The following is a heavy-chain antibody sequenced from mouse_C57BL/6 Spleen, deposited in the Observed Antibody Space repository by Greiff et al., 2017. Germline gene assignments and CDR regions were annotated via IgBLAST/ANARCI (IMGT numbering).Heavy chain of an antibody. CDR2: INPNNGGT. CDR3: AREGIYSKSFAY. Sequence: DVQLQESGPELVKPGASVKIPCKASGYTFTDYNMDWVKQSHGKSLEWIGDINPNNGGTIYNQKFKGKATLTVDKSSSTAYMELRSLTSEDTAVYYCAREGIYSKSFAYWGQGTLVTVSA. D-gene: IGHD2-5*01. V-gene: IGHV1-18*01. J-gene: IGHJ3*01. CDR1: GYTFTDYN.